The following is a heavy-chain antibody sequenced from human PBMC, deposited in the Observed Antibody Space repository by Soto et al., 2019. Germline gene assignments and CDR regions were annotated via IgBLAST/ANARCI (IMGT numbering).Heavy chain of an antibody. Sequence: GVSLRLSCSASGFTFSSYAMHWVRQAPGKGLEYVSAISSNGGSTYYADSVKGRFTISRDDFKNTLYLQMNSLRTEDTAMYYCAKLRDFVVLPAGILDYWGPGTLVTVSS. D-gene: IGHD2-8*01. J-gene: IGHJ4*02. CDR2: ISSNGGST. CDR3: AKLRDFVVLPAGILDY. CDR1: GFTFSSYA. V-gene: IGHV3-64D*06.